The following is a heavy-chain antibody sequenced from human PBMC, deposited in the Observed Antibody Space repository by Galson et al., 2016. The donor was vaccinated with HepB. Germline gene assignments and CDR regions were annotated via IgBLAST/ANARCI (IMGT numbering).Heavy chain of an antibody. CDR3: ARQYRGGPSDY. J-gene: IGHJ4*02. CDR2: IYYSGST. CDR1: GGSISSSDW. Sequence: ETLSLTCAVSGGSISSSDWWSWARQPPGQGLEWIGSIYYSGSTYYNPSLKSRITISVDKPKNQFSLKLTSVTAADTAVYYCARQYRGGPSDYWGQGTLVIVSS. V-gene: IGHV4-4*02. D-gene: IGHD5-12*01.